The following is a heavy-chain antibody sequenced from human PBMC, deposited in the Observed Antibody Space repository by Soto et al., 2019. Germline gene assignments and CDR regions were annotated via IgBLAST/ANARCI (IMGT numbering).Heavy chain of an antibody. V-gene: IGHV3-66*01. Sequence: EVKLVESRGGLVQPGGSLRLSCAASGFTVSSNYMSWVRQAPGKGLEWVSVIYSGGSTYYADSVKGRFTISRDNSKNTLYLQMNSLRAEDTAVYYCARALLPHDAFDIWGQGTMVTVSS. CDR2: IYSGGST. J-gene: IGHJ3*02. CDR3: ARALLPHDAFDI. CDR1: GFTVSSNY.